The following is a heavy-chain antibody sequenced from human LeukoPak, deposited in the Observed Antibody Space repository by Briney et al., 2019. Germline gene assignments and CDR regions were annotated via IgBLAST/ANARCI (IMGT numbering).Heavy chain of an antibody. CDR2: ISSSSSYI. CDR3: ARDCSSTSCHDY. V-gene: IGHV3-21*01. D-gene: IGHD2-2*01. J-gene: IGHJ4*02. CDR1: GFTFSSYS. Sequence: GGSLRLSCAASGFTFSSYSISWVRQAPGKGLEWVSSISSSSSYIYYADSVKGRFTISRDNAKNSLYLQMNSLRAEDTAVYYCARDCSSTSCHDYWGQGTLVTVSS.